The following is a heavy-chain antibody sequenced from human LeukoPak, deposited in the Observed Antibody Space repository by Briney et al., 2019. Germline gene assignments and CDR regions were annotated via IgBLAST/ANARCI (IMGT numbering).Heavy chain of an antibody. J-gene: IGHJ4*02. CDR2: IYYIGST. Sequence: PSETLSLTCSVSGGSIYSGTYYWSWIRQPAGKGLEWIGHIYYIGSTNYNPSLKSRVTISVDMSKNQFSLKMRSVTAADTAVYYCARASLGIPVYVDYWGQGTLVTVTS. CDR1: GGSIYSGTYY. V-gene: IGHV4-61*10. CDR3: ARASLGIPVYVDY. D-gene: IGHD7-27*01.